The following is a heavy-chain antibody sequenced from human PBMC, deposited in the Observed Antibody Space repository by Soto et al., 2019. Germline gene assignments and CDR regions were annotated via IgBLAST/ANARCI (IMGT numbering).Heavy chain of an antibody. V-gene: IGHV4-38-2*01. Sequence: SETLSLTCAVSGYSISSGYYWGWIRQPPGKGLEWIGSIYHSGSTYYNPSLKSRVTISVDTSKNQFSLKLSSVTAADTAVYYCARDPRFRVYGMDVWGQGTTVTVSS. CDR2: IYHSGST. D-gene: IGHD3-3*01. J-gene: IGHJ6*02. CDR1: GYSISSGYY. CDR3: ARDPRFRVYGMDV.